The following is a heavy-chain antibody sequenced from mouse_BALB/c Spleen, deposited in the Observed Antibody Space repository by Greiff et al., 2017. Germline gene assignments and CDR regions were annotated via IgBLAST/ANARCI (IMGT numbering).Heavy chain of an antibody. J-gene: IGHJ1*01. D-gene: IGHD1-2*01. V-gene: IGHV1-18*01. CDR3: AREFITPATGYFDV. CDR1: GYTFTDYN. Sequence: EVKLQHSGPELVKPGASVKIPCKASGYTFTDYNMDWVKQSHGKSLEWIGDINPNNGGTIYNQKFKGKATLTVDKSSSTAYMELRSLTSEDTAVYYCAREFITPATGYFDVWGAGTTVTVSS. CDR2: INPNNGGT.